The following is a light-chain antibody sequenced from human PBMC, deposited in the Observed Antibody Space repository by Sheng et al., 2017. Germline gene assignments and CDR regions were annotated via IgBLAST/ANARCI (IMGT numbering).Light chain of an antibody. V-gene: IGKV3-11*01. Sequence: EIVLTQSPATLSLSPGERATLSCRASQSLSSYLAWYQQKPGQAPRLLIYDVSNRATGIPARFNGSGSGTDFTLTISSLEPEDFAVYFCQQRFNWPRLSFGGGTKVEIK. CDR3: QQRFNWPRLS. CDR2: DVS. J-gene: IGKJ4*01. CDR1: QSLSSY.